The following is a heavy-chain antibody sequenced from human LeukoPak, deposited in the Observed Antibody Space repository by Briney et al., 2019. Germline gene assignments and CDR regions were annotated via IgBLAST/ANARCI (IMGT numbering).Heavy chain of an antibody. V-gene: IGHV3-11*01. Sequence: GGSLRLSCAASGFTFGDYYMSWIRQAPGKGLEWVSYINSSGTITYYADSVKGRFTISRDNAKNSLYLQMNSLRAEDTAVYYCARDIPRVGATGHWGRGTLVTVSS. D-gene: IGHD1-26*01. J-gene: IGHJ4*02. CDR1: GFTFGDYY. CDR2: INSSGTIT. CDR3: ARDIPRVGATGH.